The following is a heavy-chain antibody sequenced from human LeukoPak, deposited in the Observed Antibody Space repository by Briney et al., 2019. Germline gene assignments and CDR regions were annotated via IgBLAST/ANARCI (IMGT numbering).Heavy chain of an antibody. J-gene: IGHJ1*01. CDR2: MRPNSGET. D-gene: IGHD2-15*01. CDR1: GYTFTNFE. Sequence: ASVKVSSKASGYTFTNFEINWVRQVAGQGLEWMGWMRPNSGETVNVQKFQGRVTMTRDISTSTAYMELTGLRSDDTAVYFCARGYCSGGGCYTAEYLPHWGQGPLVTVSS. V-gene: IGHV1-8*02. CDR3: ARGYCSGGGCYTAEYLPH.